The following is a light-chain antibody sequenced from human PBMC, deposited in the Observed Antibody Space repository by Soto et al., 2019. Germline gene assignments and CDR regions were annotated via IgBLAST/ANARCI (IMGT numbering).Light chain of an antibody. V-gene: IGKV1D-12*01. CDR1: QGISNW. Sequence: DIQMTQSPSSVSASVGGSVSIHCRPSQGISNWLAWYQQKPGRAPKLLIEAASSLQSGVSSRFSGSGSGTDFTLTISSLHPEDFATNYCQQGNSFPFTFGPGTKVDIK. CDR2: AAS. J-gene: IGKJ3*01. CDR3: QQGNSFPFT.